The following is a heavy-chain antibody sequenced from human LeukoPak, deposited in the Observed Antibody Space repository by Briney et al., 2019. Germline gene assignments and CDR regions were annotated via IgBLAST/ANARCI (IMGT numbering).Heavy chain of an antibody. V-gene: IGHV3-23*01. D-gene: IGHD2-2*01. CDR1: GFTFTNYA. Sequence: GGSLRLSCAASGFTFTNYAMRWVRQAPGKGREWVSAITGSGGSTYYAGSVKRRFTISRDNSKSTVYLQLNSLRAEDTALYYCAKGSGFCSSTSCHPVFDCWGQGTLVTVSS. CDR3: AKGSGFCSSTSCHPVFDC. CDR2: ITGSGGST. J-gene: IGHJ4*02.